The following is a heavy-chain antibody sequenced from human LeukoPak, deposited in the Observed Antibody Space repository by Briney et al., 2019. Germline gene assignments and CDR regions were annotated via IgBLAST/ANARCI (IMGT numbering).Heavy chain of an antibody. V-gene: IGHV4-38-2*01. J-gene: IGHJ4*02. D-gene: IGHD1-1*01. CDR1: GYSISSDYY. CDR2: IYHNGST. CDR3: ARVLTTRSVTARDY. Sequence: PSETLSLTCAVSGYSISSDYYWGWIRQPPGKGLGWIGSIYHNGSTYYNPSLKSRVTISVDTSKNQFSLKLSSVTAADTAVYYCARVLTTRSVTARDYWGQGTLVTVSS.